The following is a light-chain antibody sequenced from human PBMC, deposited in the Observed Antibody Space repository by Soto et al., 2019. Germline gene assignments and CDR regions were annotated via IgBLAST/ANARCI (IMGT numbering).Light chain of an antibody. CDR3: QHSYSSPTWT. Sequence: DIQMTQSPSSLSASVGDRVTITCRASQNIGNYLHWYQQQPGKAPKLLIYSVSTLQTGVPSRFSGSGSGTEFTLTSSSLQPEDCSTCCCQHSYSSPTWTFGQGNKLEIK. CDR1: QNIGNY. V-gene: IGKV1-39*01. CDR2: SVS. J-gene: IGKJ1*01.